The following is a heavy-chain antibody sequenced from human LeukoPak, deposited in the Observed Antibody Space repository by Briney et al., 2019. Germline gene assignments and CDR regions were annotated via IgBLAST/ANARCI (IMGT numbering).Heavy chain of an antibody. J-gene: IGHJ6*02. V-gene: IGHV4-59*01. CDR3: AREGSTYYDFWSGYFQAGMDV. Sequence: SETLSLTCTVSGGSISSYYWSWIRQPPGKGLEWIGYIYYSGSTNYNPSLKSRVTISVDTSKNQFSLKLSSVTAADTAVYYCAREGSTYYDFWSGYFQAGMDVWGQGTTVTVSS. CDR2: IYYSGST. CDR1: GGSISSYY. D-gene: IGHD3-3*01.